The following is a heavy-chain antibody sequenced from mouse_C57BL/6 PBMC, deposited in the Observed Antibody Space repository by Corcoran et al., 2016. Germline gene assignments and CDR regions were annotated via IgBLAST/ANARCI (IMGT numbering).Heavy chain of an antibody. Sequence: QIQLVQSGPELKKPGVTVKISCKASGSTFTTYGMRWVKPVPGKGLKWMGLINTYSGVPTYADDFKGRFAFSLAPSASTAYFQINNLKNEATATYFCARCDGYYYSDFWSLGTTLTVSS. CDR1: GSTFTTYG. V-gene: IGHV9-3*01. CDR2: INTYSGVP. J-gene: IGHJ2*01. D-gene: IGHD2-3*01. CDR3: ARCDGYYYSDF.